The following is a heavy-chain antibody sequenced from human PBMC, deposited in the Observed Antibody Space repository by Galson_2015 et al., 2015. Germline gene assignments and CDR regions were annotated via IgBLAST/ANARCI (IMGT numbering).Heavy chain of an antibody. D-gene: IGHD4-17*01. CDR3: ARDPGETFAFYSDY. CDR1: GFTFTSYW. CDR2: INGDGSST. J-gene: IGHJ4*01. V-gene: IGHV3-74*01. Sequence: SLRLSCAASGFTFTSYWLHWVRQGPGKGLVWVSRINGDGSSTSYADSVKGRFTISRDNAKNTLYLQMNSLRDEDTAVYYCARDPGETFAFYSDYWGHGTLVTVSS.